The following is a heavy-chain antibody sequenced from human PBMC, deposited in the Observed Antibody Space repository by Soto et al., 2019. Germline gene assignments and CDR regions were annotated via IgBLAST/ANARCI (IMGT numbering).Heavy chain of an antibody. Sequence: QVQLVQSGAEVKKPGSSVKVSCKASGGTFSSYAISWVRQAPGQGLEWMGGIIPIFGTANYAQKFQGRVTITAAEPASTAFLELSSLRSEETAVYYCAGHHPTQYYYVMDVWGQETRVTVSS. J-gene: IGHJ6*02. V-gene: IGHV1-69*12. CDR1: GGTFSSYA. CDR3: AGHHPTQYYYVMDV. CDR2: IIPIFGTA.